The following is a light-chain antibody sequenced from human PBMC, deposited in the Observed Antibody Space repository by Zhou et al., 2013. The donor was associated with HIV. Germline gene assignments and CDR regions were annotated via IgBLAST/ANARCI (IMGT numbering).Light chain of an antibody. V-gene: IGKV3-20*01. J-gene: IGKJ1*01. Sequence: EIVMTQSPATLSVSPGERATLSCRASQSVSSNLAWYQHKPGQGPKVLIFGASTRANGIPDRFSGSGSGTDFTLTISRLEPEDFAVYYCQQYGNSPWTFGQGTKVEIK. CDR1: QSVSSN. CDR3: QQYGNSPWT. CDR2: GAS.